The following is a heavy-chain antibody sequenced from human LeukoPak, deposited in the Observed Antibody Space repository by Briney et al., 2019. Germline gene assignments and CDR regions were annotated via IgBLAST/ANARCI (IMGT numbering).Heavy chain of an antibody. D-gene: IGHD2-2*01. CDR3: ARDLRRESSRGGNYYYYGMDV. J-gene: IGHJ6*02. CDR1: GFTFSSYA. CDR2: ISYDGSNK. V-gene: IGHV3-30-3*01. Sequence: GGSLRLSCAASGFTFSSYAMHWVRQAPGKGLEWVAVISYDGSNKYYTDSVKGRFTISRDNAKNSLYLQMNSLRAEDTAVYYCARDLRRESSRGGNYYYYGMDVWGQGTTVTVSS.